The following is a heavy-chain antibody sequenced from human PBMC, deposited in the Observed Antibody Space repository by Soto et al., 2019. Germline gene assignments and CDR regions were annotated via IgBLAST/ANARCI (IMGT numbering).Heavy chain of an antibody. CDR3: ARTPFDGSGSYHFDY. CDR1: GFTFSGYG. Sequence: GGSLRLSCAASGFTFSGYGMHWVRQAPGKGLEWVAVIWYDGSNKYYADSVKGRFTISRDNSKNTLYLQMNSLRAEDTAVYYCARTPFDGSGSYHFDYRGQGTLVTVSS. CDR2: IWYDGSNK. D-gene: IGHD3-10*01. V-gene: IGHV3-33*01. J-gene: IGHJ4*02.